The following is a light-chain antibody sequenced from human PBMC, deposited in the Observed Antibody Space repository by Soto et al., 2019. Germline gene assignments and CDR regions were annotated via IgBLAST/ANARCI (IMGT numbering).Light chain of an antibody. Sequence: DIKMTQSPSTLSASVGDRVTITCRASQSISSWLAWYQQKPGKAPKLLIYDASSLESGVPSRFSGSGSGTEFTLTISSLQPDDFATYSCQQYNSYSFGQGTKVDI. J-gene: IGKJ1*01. V-gene: IGKV1-5*01. CDR2: DAS. CDR1: QSISSW. CDR3: QQYNSYS.